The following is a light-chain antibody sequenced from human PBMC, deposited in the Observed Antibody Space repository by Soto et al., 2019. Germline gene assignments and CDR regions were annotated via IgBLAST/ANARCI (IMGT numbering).Light chain of an antibody. CDR3: QQYGTSEII. V-gene: IGKV3-20*01. Sequence: EFVLTQSPCTLSLSPGERATLSCRASQSLASSFIAWYQQKPGQAPMLLIYDTSSRASGIPDRFSGSGSGTDFTLTISRLETEDFAVFYCQQYGTSEIIFGQGTRLEIK. CDR2: DTS. CDR1: QSLASSF. J-gene: IGKJ5*01.